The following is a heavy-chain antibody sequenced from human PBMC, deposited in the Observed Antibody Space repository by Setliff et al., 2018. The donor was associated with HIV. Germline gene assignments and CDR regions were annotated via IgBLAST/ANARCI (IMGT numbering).Heavy chain of an antibody. Sequence: LSLTCTVSGVPISSGSYYWSWIRQPAGKGLEWIGHIYTSGSTNYNPSLKSRVTISADTSRNQFSLKLGSVTAADTAVYYCARGSGDYWSGYYLRWFDPWGQGTLVTVSS. V-gene: IGHV4-61*09. J-gene: IGHJ5*02. D-gene: IGHD3-3*01. CDR3: ARGSGDYWSGYYLRWFDP. CDR2: IYTSGST. CDR1: GVPISSGSYY.